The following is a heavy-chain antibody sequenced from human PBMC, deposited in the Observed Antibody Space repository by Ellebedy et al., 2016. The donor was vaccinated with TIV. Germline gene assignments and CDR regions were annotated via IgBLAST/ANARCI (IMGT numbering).Heavy chain of an antibody. V-gene: IGHV3-48*04. CDR1: GFTFSTYS. CDR3: ARRAEGYGVGYYLDL. D-gene: IGHD3-3*01. J-gene: IGHJ4*02. Sequence: GGSLRLSXAGSGFTFSTYSMNWVRQPPGKGLEWVSSISSKSSTIYYADSVKGRFTISRDNAKNLLYLQMSGLSPEDTAVYACARRAEGYGVGYYLDLWGQGSLVTVSS. CDR2: ISSKSSTI.